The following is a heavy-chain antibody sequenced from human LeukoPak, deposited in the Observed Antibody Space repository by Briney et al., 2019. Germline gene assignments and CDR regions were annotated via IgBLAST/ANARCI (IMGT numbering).Heavy chain of an antibody. CDR2: ISGSGGST. D-gene: IGHD3-10*01. V-gene: IGHV3-23*01. CDR1: GFTFSSYG. Sequence: PGRSLRLSCAASGFTFSSYGMSWVRQAPGKGLEWVSAISGSGGSTYYADSVKGRFAISRDNSKNTLYLQMNSLRAEDTAVYYCAKKSRGSGSYYGDYWGQGILVTVSS. CDR3: AKKSRGSGSYYGDY. J-gene: IGHJ4*02.